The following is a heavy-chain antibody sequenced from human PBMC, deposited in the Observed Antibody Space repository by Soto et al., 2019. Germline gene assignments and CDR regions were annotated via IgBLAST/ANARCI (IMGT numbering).Heavy chain of an antibody. Sequence: PSQTLSLTCSVSGGSITSSSYYWGWIRQPPGKGLEWIGEIYHSGSTNYNPSLKSRVTISVDKSKNQFSLKLSSVTAADTAVYYCARDRGWPSGTDAFDIWGQGTMVTVSS. CDR2: IYHSGST. CDR3: ARDRGWPSGTDAFDI. D-gene: IGHD3-10*01. J-gene: IGHJ3*02. V-gene: IGHV4-39*07. CDR1: GGSITSSSYY.